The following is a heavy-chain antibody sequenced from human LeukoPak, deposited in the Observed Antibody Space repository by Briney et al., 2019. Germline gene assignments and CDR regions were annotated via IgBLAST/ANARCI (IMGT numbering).Heavy chain of an antibody. CDR1: GFTFSSYA. CDR2: ISGSDGST. Sequence: GGSLRLSCAASGFTFSSYAMSWVRQAPGKGLEWVSAISGSDGSTYYADSVKGRFTISRDNSKNTLYLQMNSLRAEDTAVYYCAKAGSSGPLYYFDYWGQGTLVTVSS. J-gene: IGHJ4*02. V-gene: IGHV3-23*01. CDR3: AKAGSSGPLYYFDY.